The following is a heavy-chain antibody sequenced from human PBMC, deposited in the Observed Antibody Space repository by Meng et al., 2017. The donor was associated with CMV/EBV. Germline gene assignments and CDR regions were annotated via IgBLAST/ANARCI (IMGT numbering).Heavy chain of an antibody. J-gene: IGHJ2*01. D-gene: IGHD1-20*01. CDR2: IIPIFGTA. CDR3: ASVTGIGWWYFDL. V-gene: IGHV1-69*01. CDR1: GGTFSRYA. Sequence: QVQLVQPGVEMMRPGSSVEAACTASGGTFSRYAISWVRQAPGQGLEWTGGIIPIFGTANYAQKFQGRVTITADESTSTAYMELSSLRSEDTAVYYCASVTGIGWWYFDLWGRGTLVTVSS.